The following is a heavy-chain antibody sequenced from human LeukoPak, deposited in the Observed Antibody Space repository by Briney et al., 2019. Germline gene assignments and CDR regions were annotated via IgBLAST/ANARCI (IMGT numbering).Heavy chain of an antibody. D-gene: IGHD2-15*01. CDR1: GFTFSSYA. J-gene: IGHJ4*02. V-gene: IGHV3-23*01. CDR2: ISDSGGRT. CDR3: ARELGYCSGGSCYSFWDY. Sequence: GGSLRLSCAASGFTFSSYAMTWVRQAPGKGLDWVSVISDSGGRTFTADSVKGRFTISRDNSKNTVYLQMNSLRAEDTAVYYCARELGYCSGGSCYSFWDYWGQGTLVTVSS.